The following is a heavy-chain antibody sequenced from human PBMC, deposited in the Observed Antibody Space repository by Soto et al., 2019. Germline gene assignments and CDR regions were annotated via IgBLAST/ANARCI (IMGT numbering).Heavy chain of an antibody. V-gene: IGHV1-2*02. CDR1: GYTFNGYY. J-gene: IGHJ6*02. CDR3: ARSSALTISGVGGMDV. CDR2: IDPNTGGT. Sequence: QIHLVQSGAEVKKPGASVKVSCQASGYTFNGYYIHWVRQAPGQGLEWMGWIDPNTGGTNYAHNFLGRVTMTRDTSISTVYMEISGLRSNDTAVFYCARSSALTISGVGGMDVWGQGATVTVFS. D-gene: IGHD3-3*01.